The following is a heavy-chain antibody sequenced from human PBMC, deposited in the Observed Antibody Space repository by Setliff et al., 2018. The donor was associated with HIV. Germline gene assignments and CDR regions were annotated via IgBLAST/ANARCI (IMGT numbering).Heavy chain of an antibody. D-gene: IGHD1-26*01. CDR3: ARTPVGGSYQDGYYYYCMDV. J-gene: IGHJ6*03. CDR2: ISAYNGNT. V-gene: IGHV1-18*04. Sequence: ASVKVSCKASGYTFSGYYMHWVRQAPGQGLEWMGWISAYNGNTNYAQKLQGRVTMTTDTSTSTAYMELRSLRSDDTAVYYCARTPVGGSYQDGYYYYCMDVWGKGTTVTVSS. CDR1: GYTFSGYY.